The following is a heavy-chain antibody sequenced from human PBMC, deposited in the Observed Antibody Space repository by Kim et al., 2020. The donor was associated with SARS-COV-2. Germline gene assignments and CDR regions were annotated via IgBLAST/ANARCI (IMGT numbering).Heavy chain of an antibody. D-gene: IGHD6-13*01. CDR2: IYSGGST. CDR3: ARERRGAGPAGGVYYYYYYGIAF. J-gene: IGHJ6*02. Sequence: GGSLRLSCAASGFTVSSNYMSWVRQAPGKGLEWVSVIYSGGSTYYADSVKGRCTISRDNSKNTLYLQMNSLRDEDTAVYYYARERRGAGPAGGVYYYYYYGIAFWGQGTTVTVSS. V-gene: IGHV3-66*01. CDR1: GFTVSSNY.